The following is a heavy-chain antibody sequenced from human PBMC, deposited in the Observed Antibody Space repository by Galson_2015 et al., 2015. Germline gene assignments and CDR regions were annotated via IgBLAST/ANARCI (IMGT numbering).Heavy chain of an antibody. V-gene: IGHV3-30*01. CDR2: ISYDGSNK. CDR1: GFTFSSYA. CDR3: ARAMGFSDYIWGSYRKSDFDY. Sequence: SLRLSCAASGFTFSSYAMHWVRQAPGKGLEWVAVISYDGSNKYYADSVKGRFTISRDNSKNTLYLQMNSLRAEDTAVYYCARAMGFSDYIWGSYRKSDFDYWGQGTLVTVSS. J-gene: IGHJ4*02. D-gene: IGHD3-16*02.